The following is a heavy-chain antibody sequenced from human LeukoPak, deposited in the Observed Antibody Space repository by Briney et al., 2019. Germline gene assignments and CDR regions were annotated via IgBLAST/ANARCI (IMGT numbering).Heavy chain of an antibody. CDR3: ARGGSGYDWFDP. CDR2: ISYSGNT. D-gene: IGHD5-12*01. V-gene: IGHV4-59*01. CDR1: GASISSYY. J-gene: IGHJ5*02. Sequence: SETLSLTCTVSGASISSYYWSWIRQPPGKGLEWIGYISYSGNTNYNPSLKSRVTISVDTSKNQFSLKLSSVTAADTAVYYCARGGSGYDWFDPWGQGTLVTVSS.